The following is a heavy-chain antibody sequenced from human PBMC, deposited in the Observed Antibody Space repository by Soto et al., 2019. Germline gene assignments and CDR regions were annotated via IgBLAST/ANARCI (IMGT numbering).Heavy chain of an antibody. V-gene: IGHV3-30-3*01. D-gene: IGHD5-12*01. J-gene: IGHJ6*02. Sequence: GGSLRLSCAASGFTFSSYAMHWVRQAPGKGLEWVAVISYDGSNKYYADSVKGRFTISRDNSKNTLYLQMNGLRAEDTAVYYCARDPRWIPVYGMDVWGQGTTVTVSS. CDR1: GFTFSSYA. CDR2: ISYDGSNK. CDR3: ARDPRWIPVYGMDV.